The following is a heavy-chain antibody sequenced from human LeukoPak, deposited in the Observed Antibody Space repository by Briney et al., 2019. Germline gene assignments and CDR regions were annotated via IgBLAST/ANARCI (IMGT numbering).Heavy chain of an antibody. CDR1: GFTFSSYW. CDR3: ERAGGSGYDDY. Sequence: PGGSLRLSCAASGFTFSSYWMSWVRQAPGKGLEWVANIKQDGSEKYYVDSVKGRFTISRDNAKNSLYLQMSSLRAEDTAVYYCERAGGSGYDDYWGQGTLVTVSS. D-gene: IGHD5-12*01. V-gene: IGHV3-7*01. CDR2: IKQDGSEK. J-gene: IGHJ4*02.